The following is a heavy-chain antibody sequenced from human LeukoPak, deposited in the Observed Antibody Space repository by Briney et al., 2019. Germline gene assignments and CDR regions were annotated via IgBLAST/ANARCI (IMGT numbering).Heavy chain of an antibody. CDR2: IRYDGGNQ. J-gene: IGHJ4*02. Sequence: GGSLRLSCAASGFSFKNYGMHWVRQAPGKGLEWVAFIRYDGGNQYYAGSVKGRFAISIDKSKNTMYLQMNSLRAEDTAVYYCTRNLAAQDWGQGTLVTVSS. CDR1: GFSFKNYG. D-gene: IGHD2-15*01. V-gene: IGHV3-30*02. CDR3: TRNLAAQD.